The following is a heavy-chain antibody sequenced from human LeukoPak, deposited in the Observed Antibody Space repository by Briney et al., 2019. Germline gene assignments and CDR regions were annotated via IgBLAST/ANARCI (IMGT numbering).Heavy chain of an antibody. V-gene: IGHV3-15*01. D-gene: IGHD3-9*01. CDR2: IKSKTDGGTT. J-gene: IGHJ6*02. Sequence: GGSLRLPCAASGFTFSNAWMSWVRQAPGKGLEWVGRIKSKTDGGTTDYAAPVKGRFTISRDDSKNTLYLQMNSLKTEDTAVYYCTRQIGYYDILTGPSYYYYGMDVWGQGTTVTVSS. CDR1: GFTFSNAW. CDR3: TRQIGYYDILTGPSYYYYGMDV.